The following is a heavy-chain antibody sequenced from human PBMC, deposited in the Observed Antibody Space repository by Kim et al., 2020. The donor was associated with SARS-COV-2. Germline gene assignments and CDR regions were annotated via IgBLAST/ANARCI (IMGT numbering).Heavy chain of an antibody. CDR1: GFTFSSYA. CDR2: ISYDGSNK. CDR3: ARDRGGSGWYGLDY. D-gene: IGHD6-19*01. V-gene: IGHV3-30-3*01. Sequence: GGSLRLSCAASGFTFSSYAMHWVRQAPGKGLEWVAVISYDGSNKYYADSVKGRFTISRDNSKNTLYLQMNSLRAEDTAVYYCARDRGGSGWYGLDYWGQGTLVTVSS. J-gene: IGHJ4*02.